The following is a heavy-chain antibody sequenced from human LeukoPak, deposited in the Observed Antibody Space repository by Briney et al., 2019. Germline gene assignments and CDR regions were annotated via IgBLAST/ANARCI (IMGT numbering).Heavy chain of an antibody. V-gene: IGHV3-23*01. Sequence: GGSLRLSCAASGFTFSTYAMSWVRQAPGKGLEWVSSFSGSGGSTYYADSVKGRFTISRDNSKNTLYLQMNSLRAEDTAVYYCAKDLGMQVWFPLWGQGTLATVSS. CDR3: AKDLGMQVWFPL. CDR2: FSGSGGST. D-gene: IGHD5-18*01. CDR1: GFTFSTYA. J-gene: IGHJ4*02.